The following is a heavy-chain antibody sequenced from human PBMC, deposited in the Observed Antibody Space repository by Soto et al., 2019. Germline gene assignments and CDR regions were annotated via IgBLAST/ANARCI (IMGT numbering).Heavy chain of an antibody. CDR1: GYTFTSHW. D-gene: IGHD5-12*01. CDR2: MYPGDSHT. CDR3: TRPKNELRFYSYNGIDV. J-gene: IGHJ6*02. Sequence: PGESLKISCKGSGYTFTSHWIGWVRQVPGKGLEWMGMMYPGDSHTRYSPSFQGQVTISRDDSKNTAYLQMNSLKTEDTAVYYCTRPKNELRFYSYNGIDVWGQGTTVTVSS. V-gene: IGHV5-51*01.